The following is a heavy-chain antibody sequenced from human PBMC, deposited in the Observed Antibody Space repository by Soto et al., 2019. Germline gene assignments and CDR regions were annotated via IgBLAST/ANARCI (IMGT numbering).Heavy chain of an antibody. CDR2: IYYNGNT. J-gene: IGHJ4*02. D-gene: IGHD3-3*01. Sequence: QLQLQQSGPRLVKPSEALSLTCTVSGGSISSNTYYWGWLRQSPGKGLEWIGSIYYNGNTYYNPSHKSRVTISENTSKNQFSLNLSSVTAADTAMYYCARHKEWLRFRYVDSWGQGTLVTVSS. V-gene: IGHV4-39*01. CDR1: GGSISSNTYY. CDR3: ARHKEWLRFRYVDS.